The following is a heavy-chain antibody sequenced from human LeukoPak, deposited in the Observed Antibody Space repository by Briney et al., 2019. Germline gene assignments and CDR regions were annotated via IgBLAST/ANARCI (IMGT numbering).Heavy chain of an antibody. J-gene: IGHJ6*03. V-gene: IGHV5-51*01. CDR3: ARLADGWYDYYYMDV. CDR2: IYPGDSDT. CDR1: GYSFTSYW. Sequence: GESLKISCKGSGYSFTSYWIGWVRQMPGKGLEWMGIIYPGDSDTRYGPSFQGQVTISADKSISTAYLQWSSLKASDTAMYYCARLADGWYDYYYMDVWGKGTTVTVSS. D-gene: IGHD6-19*01.